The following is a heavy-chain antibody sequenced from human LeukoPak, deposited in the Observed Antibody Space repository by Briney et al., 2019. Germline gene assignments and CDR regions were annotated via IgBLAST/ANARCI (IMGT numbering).Heavy chain of an antibody. CDR1: GFTLSSYA. CDR2: ISYDGSNK. D-gene: IGHD6-13*01. Sequence: PGGSLRLSCAVSGFTLSSYAMHWVRQAPGKGLEWVAVISYDGSNKYYADSVKGRFTISRDNSKNTLYLQMNSLRAEDTAVYYCAIPGGGYSTGFDYWGQGTLVTVSS. V-gene: IGHV3-30-3*01. J-gene: IGHJ4*02. CDR3: AIPGGGYSTGFDY.